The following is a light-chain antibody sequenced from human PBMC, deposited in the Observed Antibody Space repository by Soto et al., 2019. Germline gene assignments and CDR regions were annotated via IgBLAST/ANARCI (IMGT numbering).Light chain of an antibody. J-gene: IGKJ1*01. Sequence: DIQMTQSPSTLSAFVGDRLTITCRASQSIGRWLAWYQQKPGKAPXXLXXDASSLESGVPSRFSGSGSGTEFTLTISSLQPDDFATYYCQQYNTYSPERTFGQGTKVDIK. CDR2: DAS. CDR1: QSIGRW. V-gene: IGKV1-5*01. CDR3: QQYNTYSPERT.